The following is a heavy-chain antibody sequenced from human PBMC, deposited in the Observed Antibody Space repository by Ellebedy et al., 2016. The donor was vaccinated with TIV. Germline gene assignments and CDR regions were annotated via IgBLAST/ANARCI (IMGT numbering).Heavy chain of an antibody. J-gene: IGHJ4*02. CDR3: ARDSSPTYGAYPLDY. CDR1: GFSFSSYS. CDR2: ISRTSSYI. V-gene: IGHV3-21*01. D-gene: IGHD4/OR15-4a*01. Sequence: GESLKISCAASGFSFSSYSMNWVRQAPGKGLEWVSSISRTSSYIFYADSVEGRFTISRDNARNSLYLQMDSLTAEDTAVYYCARDSSPTYGAYPLDYWGQGNLVTVSS.